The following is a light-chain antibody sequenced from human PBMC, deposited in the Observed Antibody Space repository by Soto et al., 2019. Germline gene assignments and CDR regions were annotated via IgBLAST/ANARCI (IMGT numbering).Light chain of an antibody. CDR2: EVT. CDR1: SSDFGDDKY. CDR3: SSFAGSNIWV. J-gene: IGLJ3*02. Sequence: QSALTQPASVSGSPGQSITVSCTGSSSDFGDDKYVSWYQQHPGKAPKLMIHEVTKRPSGVPDRFSGSKSGNTASLTVSGLQAEDEADYYCSSFAGSNIWVFGGGTKVTVL. V-gene: IGLV2-8*01.